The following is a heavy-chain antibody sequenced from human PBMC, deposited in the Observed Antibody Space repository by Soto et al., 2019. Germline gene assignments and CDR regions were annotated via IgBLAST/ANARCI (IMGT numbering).Heavy chain of an antibody. CDR2: IIPIFGTA. D-gene: IGHD3-22*01. CDR1: GGTSSSYA. J-gene: IGHJ4*02. V-gene: IGHV1-69*01. Sequence: QVQLVQSGAEVKKPGSSVKVSCKASGGTSSSYAISWVRQAPGQGLEWMGGIIPIFGTANYAQKFQGRVTITADESTSTAYMELSSLRSEDTAVYYCARGLYPDSSGYPLGVDYWGQGTLVTVSS. CDR3: ARGLYPDSSGYPLGVDY.